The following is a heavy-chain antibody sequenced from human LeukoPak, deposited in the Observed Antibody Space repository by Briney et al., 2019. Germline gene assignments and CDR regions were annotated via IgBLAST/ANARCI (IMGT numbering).Heavy chain of an antibody. CDR2: INHSGSP. CDR1: GGSISSYY. J-gene: IGHJ4*02. Sequence: SETLSLTCTVSGGSISSYYWSWIRQPPGKGLEWIGEINHSGSPNYNPSLKSRVTISVDTSKNQFSLKLSSVTAADTAVYYCARVRFIVVVPAAIRLAARRGYFDYWGQGTLVTVSS. CDR3: ARVRFIVVVPAAIRLAARRGYFDY. D-gene: IGHD2-2*02. V-gene: IGHV4-34*01.